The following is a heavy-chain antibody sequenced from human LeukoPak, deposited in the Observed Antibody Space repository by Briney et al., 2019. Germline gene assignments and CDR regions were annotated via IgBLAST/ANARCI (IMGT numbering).Heavy chain of an antibody. D-gene: IGHD6-25*01. CDR3: ARPYAAAPLDAFDI. CDR2: INPNSGGT. V-gene: IGHV1-2*02. CDR1: GYTFTGYY. J-gene: IGHJ3*02. Sequence: ASVKVSCKSSGYTFTGYYMHWVRQAPGQGREWMGWINPNSGGTNYAQKFQGRVTMTRDTSISTAYMELSRLRSDDTAVYYCARPYAAAPLDAFDIWGQGTMVTVSS.